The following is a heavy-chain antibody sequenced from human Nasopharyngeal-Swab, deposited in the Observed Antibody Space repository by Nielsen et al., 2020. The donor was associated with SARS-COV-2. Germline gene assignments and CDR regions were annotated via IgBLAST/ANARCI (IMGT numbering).Heavy chain of an antibody. J-gene: IGHJ4*02. V-gene: IGHV1-69*01. CDR3: ARLGNSSSSSVPVFGQLDY. Sequence: SVQVFCNASGGTFSSYAISWVRHAPAQGVEWMGGIIPIFGTDNYAQKSQGSVTITADESTSTAYMELSSLRSEDTAVYYCARLGNSSSSSVPVFGQLDYWGQGTLVTVSS. CDR2: IIPIFGTD. CDR1: GGTFSSYA. D-gene: IGHD6-6*01.